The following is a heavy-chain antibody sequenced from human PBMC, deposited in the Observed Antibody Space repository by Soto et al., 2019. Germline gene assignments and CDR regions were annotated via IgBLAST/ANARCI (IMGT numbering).Heavy chain of an antibody. CDR3: TTHSNYGANY. CDR2: IRSKANSYAT. Sequence: EVQLVESGGGLVQPGGSLKLSCAASGFTFSGSAMHWVRQASGKGLEWVGRIRSKANSYATAYAASVKGRFTISRDDSKNTAYLQMSSLKTEDTAVYYCTTHSNYGANYWGQGTLVTVSS. D-gene: IGHD4-17*01. CDR1: GFTFSGSA. J-gene: IGHJ4*02. V-gene: IGHV3-73*01.